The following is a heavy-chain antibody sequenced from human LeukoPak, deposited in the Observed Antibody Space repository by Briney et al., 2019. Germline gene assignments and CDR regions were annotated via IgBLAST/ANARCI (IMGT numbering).Heavy chain of an antibody. V-gene: IGHV3-23*01. Sequence: GGSLRLSCAASGFTFSSYGMSWVRQAPGKGLEWVSAISGSGGSTYYADSVKGRFTISRDNAKNSLYLQMNSLRAEDTAVYYCARGPYYYDSSGYLFDYWGQGTLVTVSS. CDR3: ARGPYYYDSSGYLFDY. CDR1: GFTFSSYG. J-gene: IGHJ4*02. CDR2: ISGSGGST. D-gene: IGHD3-22*01.